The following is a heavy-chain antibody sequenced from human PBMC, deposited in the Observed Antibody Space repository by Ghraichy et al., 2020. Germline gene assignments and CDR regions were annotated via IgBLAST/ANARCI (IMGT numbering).Heavy chain of an antibody. V-gene: IGHV3-21*01. Sequence: GGSLRLSCAASGFNFSIYTLTWVRQAPGKGLEWVASISSTSTYIFYPDSVKGRFTISRDNAKNSVYLHMNSLRAEDTGVYYCTRGASPYIAEAENWGQGTLVSVSS. CDR3: TRGASPYIAEAEN. D-gene: IGHD1-14*01. J-gene: IGHJ4*02. CDR1: GFNFSIYT. CDR2: ISSTSTYI.